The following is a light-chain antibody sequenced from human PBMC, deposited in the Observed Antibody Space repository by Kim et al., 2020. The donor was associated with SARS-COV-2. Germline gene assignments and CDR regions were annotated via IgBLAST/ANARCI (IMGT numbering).Light chain of an antibody. Sequence: EIVLTQSPGTLSLSPGERATLSCRASQSVSSSYLAWYQQNPGQAPRLLIYGASSRATGIPDRFSGSGSGTDFTLTISRLEPEDFAVYYCQQYDNSPLWTFGQGTKVDIK. CDR2: GAS. CDR3: QQYDNSPLWT. J-gene: IGKJ1*01. CDR1: QSVSSSY. V-gene: IGKV3-20*01.